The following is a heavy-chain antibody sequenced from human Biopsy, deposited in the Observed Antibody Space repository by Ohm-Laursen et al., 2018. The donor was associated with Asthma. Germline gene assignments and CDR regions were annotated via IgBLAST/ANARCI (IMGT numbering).Heavy chain of an antibody. D-gene: IGHD6-19*01. V-gene: IGHV1-69*13. CDR3: ARCQVGYSSGWSLLLKKIYYSGMDV. Sequence: GASVKVSCKAPGGTFSNFAISWVRQAPGQGLEWLGGIMIVFGTTNYTQKFQGRVTITADESTSTAYMEVTSLRSEDTAIYYWARCQVGYSSGWSLLLKKIYYSGMDVWGQGTAVSVSS. CDR2: IMIVFGTT. CDR1: GGTFSNFA. J-gene: IGHJ6*02.